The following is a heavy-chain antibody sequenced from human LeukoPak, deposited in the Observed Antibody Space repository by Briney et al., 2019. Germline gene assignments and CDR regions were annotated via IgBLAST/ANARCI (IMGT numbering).Heavy chain of an antibody. V-gene: IGHV4-34*01. CDR2: INHSGST. CDR1: GGSFSGYY. Sequence: SEILSLTCAVYGGSFSGYYWSWIRQPPGKGLEWIGEINHSGSTNYNPSLKSRVTISVDTSKNQFSLKLSSVTAADTAVYYCARVWGRGDSSVPSAFDIWGQGTMVTVSS. D-gene: IGHD3-22*01. CDR3: ARVWGRGDSSVPSAFDI. J-gene: IGHJ3*02.